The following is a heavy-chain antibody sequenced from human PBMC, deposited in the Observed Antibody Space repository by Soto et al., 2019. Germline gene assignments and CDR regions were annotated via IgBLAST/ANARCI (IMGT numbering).Heavy chain of an antibody. D-gene: IGHD3-3*01. J-gene: IGHJ4*01. Sequence: GPSVKVSCKVSGYTLTELSMHWVRQAPGKGLEGMGGFDSEDGETTYAQKIQRRVTMTEDTSTDTAYMELSSLRSEDTAVYYCATVVDFWSGYYDYWGHGTLVTVS. CDR3: ATVVDFWSGYYDY. CDR1: GYTLTELS. V-gene: IGHV1-24*01. CDR2: FDSEDGET.